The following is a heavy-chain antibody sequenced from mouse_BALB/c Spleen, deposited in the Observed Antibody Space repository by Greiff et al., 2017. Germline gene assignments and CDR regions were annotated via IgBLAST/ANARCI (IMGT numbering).Heavy chain of an antibody. J-gene: IGHJ4*01. CDR1: GYTFSSYW. CDR2: ILPGSGST. Sequence: VQLQQSGAELMKPGASVKISCKATGYTFSSYWIEWVKQRPGHGLEWIGEILPGSGSTNYNEKFKGKATLTADTSSNTAYMQLSSLTSEDSAVYYCARNDYDSYYAMDYWGQGTSVTVSS. D-gene: IGHD2-4*01. V-gene: IGHV1-9*01. CDR3: ARNDYDSYYAMDY.